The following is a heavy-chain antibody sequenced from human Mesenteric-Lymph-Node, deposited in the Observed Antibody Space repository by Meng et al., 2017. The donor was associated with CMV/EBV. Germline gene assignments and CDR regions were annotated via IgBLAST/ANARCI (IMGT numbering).Heavy chain of an antibody. D-gene: IGHD2-21*01. J-gene: IGHJ5*02. Sequence: SVKVSCKASGYTFTGYYMHWVRQAPGQGLEWMGWINPNSGGTNYAQKFQGRVTMTRDTSISTAYMELSRLRSDDTAVYYCARSNIVVVHNWFDPWGQGTLVTVSS. CDR2: INPNSGGT. CDR3: ARSNIVVVHNWFDP. CDR1: GYTFTGYY. V-gene: IGHV1-2*02.